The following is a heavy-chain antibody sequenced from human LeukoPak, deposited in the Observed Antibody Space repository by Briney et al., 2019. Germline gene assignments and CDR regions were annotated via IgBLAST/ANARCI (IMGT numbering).Heavy chain of an antibody. J-gene: IGHJ4*02. CDR3: ASSGKGRSFTVVTSLGSDLSVY. Sequence: GGSLRLSCAASGFTFSSYAMHWVRQAPGKGLEWVAVISYDGSNKYYADSVKGRFTISRDNSKNTLYLQMSSLRSEDTAVYYCASSGKGRSFTVVTSLGSDLSVYWGQGTLVTVSS. V-gene: IGHV3-30-3*01. CDR1: GFTFSSYA. CDR2: ISYDGSNK. D-gene: IGHD4-23*01.